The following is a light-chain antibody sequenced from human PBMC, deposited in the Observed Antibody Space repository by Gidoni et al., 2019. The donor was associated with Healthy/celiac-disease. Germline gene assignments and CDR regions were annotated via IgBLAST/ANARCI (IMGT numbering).Light chain of an antibody. V-gene: IGKV3-20*01. CDR3: QQYGSSPYT. J-gene: IGKJ2*01. Sequence: IVLTQSSVTLSLSPGERATISCSASQCVSSSYLTWYQQKPGQAPRLLIYGASSRATGIPDRFSGSGSGTDFTLTISRLEPEDFAVYYCQQYGSSPYTFGQGTKLEIK. CDR2: GAS. CDR1: QCVSSSY.